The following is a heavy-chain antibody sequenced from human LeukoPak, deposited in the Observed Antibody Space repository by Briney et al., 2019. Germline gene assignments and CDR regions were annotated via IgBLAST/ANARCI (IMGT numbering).Heavy chain of an antibody. Sequence: SETLSLTCTVSGGSISSGSYYWSWIRQPAGKGLEWIGRIYTSGSTNYNPSLKSRVTISVDTSKNQFSLKLSSVTAADTAVYCCARDRGVYWYFDLWGRGTLVTVSS. J-gene: IGHJ2*01. CDR1: GGSISSGSYY. D-gene: IGHD1-26*01. CDR3: ARDRGVYWYFDL. CDR2: IYTSGST. V-gene: IGHV4-61*02.